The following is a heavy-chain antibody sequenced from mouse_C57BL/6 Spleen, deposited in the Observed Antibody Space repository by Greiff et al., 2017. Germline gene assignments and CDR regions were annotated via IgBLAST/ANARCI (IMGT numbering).Heavy chain of an antibody. J-gene: IGHJ2*01. D-gene: IGHD2-4*01. CDR3: ARWGLSTMITTYYFDY. CDR1: GYTFTSYW. V-gene: IGHV1-7*01. CDR2: INPSSGYT. Sequence: VQLQQSGAELAKPGASVKLSCTASGYTFTSYWMHWVKQRPGQGLEWIGYINPSSGYTKYNQKFKDKATLTADKSSSTAYMQLSSLTYEDSAVYYCARWGLSTMITTYYFDYWGQGTTLTVSS.